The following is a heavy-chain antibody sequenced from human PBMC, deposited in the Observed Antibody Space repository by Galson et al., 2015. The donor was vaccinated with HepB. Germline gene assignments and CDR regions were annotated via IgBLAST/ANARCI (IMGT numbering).Heavy chain of an antibody. V-gene: IGHV3-21*01. D-gene: IGHD6-19*01. CDR3: AGLGHSSGWYDPLRGY. CDR2: ISSSSSYI. J-gene: IGHJ4*02. Sequence: SLRLSCAASGFTFSSYSINWVRQAPGKGLEWVSSISSSSSYIYYADSVKGRFTISRDNAKNSLYLQMNSLRAEDTAVYYCAGLGHSSGWYDPLRGYWGQGTLVTVSS. CDR1: GFTFSSYS.